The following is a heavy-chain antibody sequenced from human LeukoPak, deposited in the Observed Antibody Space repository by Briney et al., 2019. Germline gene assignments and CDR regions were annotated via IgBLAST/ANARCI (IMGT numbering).Heavy chain of an antibody. Sequence: GGSLRLSCAASGFILSNYAMSWVRQAPARGLEWVSSLRGDGETFYADSVKGRFTLSRDDSRNTVYLQLNNLRVEDTAVYYCAKASWVSRADAVLWGQGTLVTVSS. D-gene: IGHD3-16*01. CDR3: AKASWVSRADAVL. J-gene: IGHJ4*02. V-gene: IGHV3-23*01. CDR2: LRGDGET. CDR1: GFILSNYA.